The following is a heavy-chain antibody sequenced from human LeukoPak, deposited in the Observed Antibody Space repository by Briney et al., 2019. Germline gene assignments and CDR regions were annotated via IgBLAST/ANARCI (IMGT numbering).Heavy chain of an antibody. Sequence: ASVKVSCKESGCTFTGYHMQWVRQAPGQGREWMGRINPNSGDTNYVQKFRGRVTMTRDTSISTAYMQLSRLRSDDTAVYYCARDYCSSTSCLFDSWGQGTLVTVSS. V-gene: IGHV1-2*06. D-gene: IGHD2-2*01. CDR2: INPNSGDT. CDR1: GCTFTGYH. CDR3: ARDYCSSTSCLFDS. J-gene: IGHJ4*02.